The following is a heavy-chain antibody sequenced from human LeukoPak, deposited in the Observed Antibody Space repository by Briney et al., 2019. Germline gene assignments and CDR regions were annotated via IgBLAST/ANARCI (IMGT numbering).Heavy chain of an antibody. CDR2: INWDGGRT. CDR1: GFTFDDYG. D-gene: IGHD1-26*01. V-gene: IGHV3-20*04. CDR3: ARDRADGIVGATNAFDI. Sequence: GGSLRLSCAASGFTFDDYGMSWVRQAPGKGLEWVSGINWDGGRTGYADSVKGRFTISRDNAKNSLYLQMNSLRAEDTALYYCARDRADGIVGATNAFDIWGQGTMVTVSS. J-gene: IGHJ3*02.